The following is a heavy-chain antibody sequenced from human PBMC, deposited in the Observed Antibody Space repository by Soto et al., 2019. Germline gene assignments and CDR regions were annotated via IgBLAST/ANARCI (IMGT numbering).Heavy chain of an antibody. CDR3: ARESRDYDFWSGYYAYYYYGMDV. CDR2: IGGAGSNI. J-gene: IGHJ6*02. V-gene: IGHV3-23*01. CDR1: GFTFSEYA. D-gene: IGHD3-3*01. Sequence: SGGSLRLSCAASGFTFSEYAMTWVRQAPGKGLEWVSVIGGAGSNIYYADSVEGRFTVSRDDSKNTLYLRMDSLRSEDTAVYYCARESRDYDFWSGYYAYYYYGMDVWGQGTTVTVSS.